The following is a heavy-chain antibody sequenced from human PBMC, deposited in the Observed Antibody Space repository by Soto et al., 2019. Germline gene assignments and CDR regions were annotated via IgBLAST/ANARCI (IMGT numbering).Heavy chain of an antibody. CDR2: INHSGST. J-gene: IGHJ6*03. CDR1: GGSCSGYY. CDR3: ASLNSSSWQKRFYYYYMDV. Sequence: PSETLSVTCAVYGGSCSGYYWSWISQTQGKGLEWIGEINHSGSTNYNPSLKSRVTISVDTSKNQFSLKLSSVTAADTAVYYCASLNSSSWQKRFYYYYMDVWGKGTTVTVSS. D-gene: IGHD6-13*01. V-gene: IGHV4-34*01.